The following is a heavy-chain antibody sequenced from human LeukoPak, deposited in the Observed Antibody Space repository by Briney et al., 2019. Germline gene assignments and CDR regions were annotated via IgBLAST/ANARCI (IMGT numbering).Heavy chain of an antibody. CDR2: IQPDGGDK. V-gene: IGHV3-7*01. CDR1: GFTFSSYR. Sequence: PGGSLRLSCAASGFTFSSYRMSWVRQAPGKGLEWVATIQPDGGDKYYVDSVKARFTISRDNDKNSLHLQMNSLGAEDTAVYYCARDNAGGGQGTPVTVSS. CDR3: ARDNAG. J-gene: IGHJ1*01. D-gene: IGHD1-14*01.